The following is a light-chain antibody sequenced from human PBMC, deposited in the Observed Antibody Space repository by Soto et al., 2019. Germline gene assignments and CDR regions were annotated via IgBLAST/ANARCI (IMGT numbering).Light chain of an antibody. J-gene: IGLJ2*01. CDR1: SSDVGAYKY. Sequence: QSALTQPPSASGSPGQSVTISCTGTSSDVGAYKYVSWYQQHPDKAPKLMIYEVSKRPSGVPDRFSGSKSGNTASLTVSGLQAEDEADYYCSSYAGRSVVFGGGTQLTVL. CDR3: SSYAGRSVV. CDR2: EVS. V-gene: IGLV2-8*01.